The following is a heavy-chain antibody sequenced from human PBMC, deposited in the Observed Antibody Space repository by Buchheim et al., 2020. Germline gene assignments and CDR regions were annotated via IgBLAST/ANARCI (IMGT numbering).Heavy chain of an antibody. CDR2: IWYDGSNK. D-gene: IGHD3-22*01. Sequence: VQLVESGGGLVQPGRSLRLSCAASGFTFSSYGMHWVRQAPGKGLEWVAAIWYDGSNKYYADSVKGRFTISRDNSKNTLYLQMNSLRAEDTAMYYCARGGRTMIGGLAGPIDYWGQGTL. J-gene: IGHJ4*02. CDR1: GFTFSSYG. V-gene: IGHV3-33*01. CDR3: ARGGRTMIGGLAGPIDY.